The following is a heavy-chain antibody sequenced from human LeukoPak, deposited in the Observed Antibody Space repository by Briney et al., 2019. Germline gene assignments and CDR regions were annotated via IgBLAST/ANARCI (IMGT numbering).Heavy chain of an antibody. CDR1: GFTFSSYG. CDR2: IWYDGSNK. Sequence: GGSLRLSCAASGFTFSSYGMHWVRQAPGKGLEWVAVIWYDGSNKYYADSVKGRFTISRDNAKNSLYLQMNSLRAEDTAVYYCARGSQQPTIFGVVISYGMDVWGQGTTVTVSS. D-gene: IGHD3-3*01. CDR3: ARGSQQPTIFGVVISYGMDV. V-gene: IGHV3-33*01. J-gene: IGHJ6*02.